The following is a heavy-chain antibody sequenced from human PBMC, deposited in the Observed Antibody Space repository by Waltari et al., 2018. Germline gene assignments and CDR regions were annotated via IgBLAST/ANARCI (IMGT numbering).Heavy chain of an antibody. Sequence: QVQLVESGGGVVQPGRSLRLSCAASGFTFSSYGMHWVRQAPGKGLEWVAVIWYDGSNKYDADSVKGRFTISRDNSKNTLYLQMNSLRAEDTAMYYCAKDPGEKQQLEYYFDYWGQGTLVTVSS. CDR3: AKDPGEKQQLEYYFDY. CDR1: GFTFSSYG. CDR2: IWYDGSNK. V-gene: IGHV3-30*18. J-gene: IGHJ4*02. D-gene: IGHD6-13*01.